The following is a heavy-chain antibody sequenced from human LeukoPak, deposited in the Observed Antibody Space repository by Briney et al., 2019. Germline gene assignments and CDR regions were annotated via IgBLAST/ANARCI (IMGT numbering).Heavy chain of an antibody. J-gene: IGHJ4*02. V-gene: IGHV3-23*01. Sequence: GGSLRLSCAASGFTFRNYAIYWVRQAPGKGLEWVSGISGSGGDTYFADSVKGRFTISRDHSKNTVFLQMDSLRAEDTAVYYCAKTTAGNSSGRYPGWPVDYWGQGTLVTVSS. CDR1: GFTFRNYA. D-gene: IGHD6-19*01. CDR2: ISGSGGDT. CDR3: AKTTAGNSSGRYPGWPVDY.